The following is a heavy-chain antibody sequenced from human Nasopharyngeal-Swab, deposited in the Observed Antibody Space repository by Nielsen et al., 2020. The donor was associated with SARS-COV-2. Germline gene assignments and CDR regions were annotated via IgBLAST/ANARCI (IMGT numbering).Heavy chain of an antibody. V-gene: IGHV4-59*12. CDR2: IYYSGST. D-gene: IGHD6-19*01. CDR3: ARYRSSNGWPQGNWFDP. Sequence: RQAPGKGLEWIGYIYYSGSTNYNPSLKSRVTILLDISKNQFSLKLNSVTAADTAVYYCARYRSSNGWPQGNWFDPWGQGTLVTVSS. J-gene: IGHJ5*02.